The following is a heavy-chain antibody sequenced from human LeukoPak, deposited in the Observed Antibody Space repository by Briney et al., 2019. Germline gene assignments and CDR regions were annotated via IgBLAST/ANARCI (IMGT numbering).Heavy chain of an antibody. V-gene: IGHV4-39*01. CDR3: ARHILGHGMDV. CDR1: GGSVYSSSDY. Sequence: PSETLSLTCTVSGGSVYSSSDYRAWIRQSPGKGLESIGIVDYRGVSFYNPSLRSRVTISVDTSTYQFSLKLTSVTAADTAVYYCARHILGHGMDVWGQGTTVTVSS. J-gene: IGHJ6*02. D-gene: IGHD7-27*01. CDR2: VDYRGVS.